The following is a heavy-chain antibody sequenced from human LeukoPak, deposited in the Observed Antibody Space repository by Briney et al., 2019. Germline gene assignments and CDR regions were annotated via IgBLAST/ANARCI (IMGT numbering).Heavy chain of an antibody. V-gene: IGHV5-51*01. CDR3: ARRRRDGYNWPV. J-gene: IGHJ4*02. CDR2: IYPGDSDT. CDR1: GYSFTSYW. Sequence: GESLKISSKGSGYSFTSYWIGLVCQMPGKGLEWMGIIYPGDSDTSYSPSFQGQVTISADKSISTAYLQWSSLKASDTAMYYCARRRRDGYNWPVWGQGTLVTVSS. D-gene: IGHD5-24*01.